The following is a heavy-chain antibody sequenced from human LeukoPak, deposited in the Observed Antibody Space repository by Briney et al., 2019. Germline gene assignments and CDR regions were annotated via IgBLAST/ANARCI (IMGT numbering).Heavy chain of an antibody. CDR1: GFTFSSYA. V-gene: IGHV3-30-3*01. CDR3: AREGGAGGTIDY. J-gene: IGHJ4*02. D-gene: IGHD2-8*01. CDR2: TSYDESDK. Sequence: PGRSLRLSCAASGFTFSSYAMHWVRQAPGKGLEWVAVTSYDESDKHYADSAKGRFTISRDNSKNTLYLQMNSLRAEDTAVYYCAREGGAGGTIDYWGQGTLVTVSS.